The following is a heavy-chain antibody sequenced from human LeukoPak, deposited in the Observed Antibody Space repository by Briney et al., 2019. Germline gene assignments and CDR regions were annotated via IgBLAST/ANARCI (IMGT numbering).Heavy chain of an antibody. Sequence: GGSLRLSCAASGFTSYDYAMHWVRQAPGKGLEWVSGISWNSGIIGYADSVKGRFTISRDNAKNSLYLQMNSLRAEDMALYYCAKDEFVASDFTGAFDIWGQGTMVTVSS. D-gene: IGHD2-8*02. CDR2: ISWNSGII. J-gene: IGHJ3*02. CDR1: GFTSYDYA. V-gene: IGHV3-9*02. CDR3: AKDEFVASDFTGAFDI.